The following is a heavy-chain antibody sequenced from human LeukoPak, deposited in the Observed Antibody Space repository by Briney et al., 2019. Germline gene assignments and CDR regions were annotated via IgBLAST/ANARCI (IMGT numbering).Heavy chain of an antibody. V-gene: IGHV1-69*05. CDR1: GGTFSSYA. D-gene: IGHD3-10*01. CDR2: IIPIFGTA. CDR3: AREAVGTMVRGVSAFDI. Sequence: SVTVSCKASGGTFSSYAISWVRQAPGQGLEWMGGIIPIFGTANYAQKFQGRVTITTDESTSTAYMELSSLRSEDTAVYYCAREAVGTMVRGVSAFDIWGQGTMVTVSS. J-gene: IGHJ3*02.